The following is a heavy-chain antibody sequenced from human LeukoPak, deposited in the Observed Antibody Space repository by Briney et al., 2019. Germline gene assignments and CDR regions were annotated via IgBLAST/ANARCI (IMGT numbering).Heavy chain of an antibody. CDR2: INSDGSSA. CDR1: GFTFSRYW. Sequence: GGSLRLSCAASGFTFSRYWIHWVRQVPGKGLMWVSYINSDGSSAFYADSVKGRFTISRDNAKNTLHLQMNSLRPEDTAVYYCARDSTIYVSPYLYYYMDVWGQGTTVTVSS. J-gene: IGHJ6*03. CDR3: ARDSTIYVSPYLYYYMDV. V-gene: IGHV3-74*01. D-gene: IGHD3-9*01.